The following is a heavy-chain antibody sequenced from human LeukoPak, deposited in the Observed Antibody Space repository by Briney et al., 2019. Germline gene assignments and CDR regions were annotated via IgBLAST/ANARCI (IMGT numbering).Heavy chain of an antibody. CDR1: GFTFSSYW. J-gene: IGHJ4*02. V-gene: IGHV3-23*01. CDR3: ARGTVDYSRSASDY. Sequence: GGSLRLSCAASGFTFSSYWMNWARQAPGKGLEWVSVISGSGGSTYHADSVQGRFTISRDNSKNTLYLQMNSLRAEDTAVYYCARGTVDYSRSASDYWGQGTLVTVSS. CDR2: ISGSGGST. D-gene: IGHD6-13*01.